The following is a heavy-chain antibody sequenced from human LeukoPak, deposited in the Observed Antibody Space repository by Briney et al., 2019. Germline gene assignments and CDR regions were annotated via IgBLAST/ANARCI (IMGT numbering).Heavy chain of an antibody. V-gene: IGHV1-69*13. CDR1: GGTFSSYA. CDR3: ARGWLAETTVVTPYNY. J-gene: IGHJ4*02. D-gene: IGHD4-23*01. Sequence: AASVKVSCTASGGTFSSYAISWVRQAPGQGLEWMGGIIPIFGTANYAQKFQGRVTITADESTSTAYMELSSLRSEDTAFYYCARGWLAETTVVTPYNYWGQGTLVTVSS. CDR2: IIPIFGTA.